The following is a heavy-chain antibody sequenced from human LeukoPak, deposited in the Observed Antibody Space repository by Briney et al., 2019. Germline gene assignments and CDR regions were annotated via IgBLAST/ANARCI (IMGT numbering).Heavy chain of an antibody. Sequence: PGGSLRLSCAASGFTFSSYAMHWVRQAPGKGLEWVAVISYDGSNKYYADSVKGRFTISRDNSKNTLYLQMNSLRAEDTAVYYCAKDGYEGYFDYWGQGTLVTVSS. J-gene: IGHJ4*02. D-gene: IGHD5-12*01. CDR1: GFTFSSYA. CDR3: AKDGYEGYFDY. V-gene: IGHV3-30-3*01. CDR2: ISYDGSNK.